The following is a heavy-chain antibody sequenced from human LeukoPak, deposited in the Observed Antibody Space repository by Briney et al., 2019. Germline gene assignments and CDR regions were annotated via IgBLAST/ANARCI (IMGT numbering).Heavy chain of an antibody. J-gene: IGHJ4*02. Sequence: GGSLRLSCAASGFTFSSYGMSWVRQAPGKGLEWVSAISGSGGSTYCADSVKGRFTISRDNSKNTLYLQMNSLRAEDTAVYYCAKDSYDSSGYSDYWGQGTLVTVSS. D-gene: IGHD3-22*01. V-gene: IGHV3-23*01. CDR2: ISGSGGST. CDR3: AKDSYDSSGYSDY. CDR1: GFTFSSYG.